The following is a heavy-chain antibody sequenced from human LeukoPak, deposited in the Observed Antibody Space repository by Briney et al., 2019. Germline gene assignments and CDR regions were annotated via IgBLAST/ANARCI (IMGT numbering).Heavy chain of an antibody. J-gene: IGHJ4*02. CDR3: ARDYGLERRVGSGDY. V-gene: IGHV3-30-3*01. CDR1: GFIFNKYA. D-gene: IGHD1-1*01. Sequence: LSGGSLRLSCAASGFIFNKYAMHWVRQAPAKGLEWVAVISYDGTRKYYVDSVKGRFTISRDNSKNTLFLQMNDLRGEDTAVYYCARDYGLERRVGSGDYWGQGTLVTVSS. CDR2: ISYDGTRK.